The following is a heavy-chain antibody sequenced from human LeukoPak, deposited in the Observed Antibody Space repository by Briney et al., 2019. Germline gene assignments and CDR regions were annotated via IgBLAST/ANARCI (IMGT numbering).Heavy chain of an antibody. V-gene: IGHV3-33*08. CDR2: IWYDGSSK. CDR3: ARDWGGYCSGGSCYPGY. D-gene: IGHD2-15*01. J-gene: IGHJ4*02. CDR1: GFTFSSYA. Sequence: GGSLRLSCAASGFTFSSYAMSWVRQAPGKGLEWVAVIWYDGSSKYYADSVKGRFTISRDNSKNTLYLQMNSLRAEDTAVYYCARDWGGYCSGGSCYPGYWGQGTLVTVSS.